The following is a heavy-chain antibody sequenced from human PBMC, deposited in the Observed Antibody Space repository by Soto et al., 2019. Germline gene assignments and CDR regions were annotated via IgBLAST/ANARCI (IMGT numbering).Heavy chain of an antibody. CDR3: ARAGMYSSSWYVPP. CDR2: INAGNGNT. CDR1: GYTFTSYA. D-gene: IGHD6-13*01. J-gene: IGHJ5*02. V-gene: IGHV1-3*01. Sequence: ASVKVSCEASGYTFTSYAMHWVRQAPGQRLEWMGWINAGNGNTKYSQKFQGRVTITRDTSASTAYMELSSLRSEDTAVYYCARAGMYSSSWYVPPWGQGTLVTVSS.